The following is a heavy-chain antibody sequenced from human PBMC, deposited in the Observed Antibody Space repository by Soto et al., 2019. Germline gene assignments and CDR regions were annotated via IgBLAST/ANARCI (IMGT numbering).Heavy chain of an antibody. CDR2: IDHGGST. CDR1: GGTFSSQS. V-gene: IGHV4-34*08. CDR3: AEYDVGTIIQDY. J-gene: IGHJ4*02. Sequence: NPSETLSLTCAIYGGTFSSQSRSWVRQPPGKGLEWIGEIDHGGSTNYNPSLKSRVTISGDTSKNQFSLELRSLTAADTGVYYCAEYDVGTIIQDYWGQGTRVTVSS. D-gene: IGHD2-21*02.